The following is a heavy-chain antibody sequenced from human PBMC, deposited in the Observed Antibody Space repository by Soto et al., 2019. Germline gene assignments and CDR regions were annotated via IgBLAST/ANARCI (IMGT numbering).Heavy chain of an antibody. CDR3: ARGWPFGRYYFDY. J-gene: IGHJ4*02. Sequence: EVQLVESGGGLVQPGGSLRLSCAASGFTVSSNYMSWVRQAPGKGLEWVSVIYSGGSTYYADSVKGRFTISRHNSKNTLYLQMNSLRAEDTAVYYCARGWPFGRYYFDYWGQGTLVTVSS. V-gene: IGHV3-53*04. CDR2: IYSGGST. D-gene: IGHD3-10*01. CDR1: GFTVSSNY.